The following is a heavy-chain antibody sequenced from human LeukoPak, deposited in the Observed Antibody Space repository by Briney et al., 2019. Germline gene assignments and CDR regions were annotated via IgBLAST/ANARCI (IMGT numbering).Heavy chain of an antibody. Sequence: GGSLRLSCAASGFTLSYYWMGWVRQAPGKGLEWVANIKQDGSEKYYVDSVKGRFTISRDNAENSLYLQMNSLRAEDTAVYYCARYGNGAWLGHYAFDMWGQGTMVTVSS. D-gene: IGHD6-19*01. CDR2: IKQDGSEK. CDR1: GFTLSYYW. CDR3: ARYGNGAWLGHYAFDM. J-gene: IGHJ3*02. V-gene: IGHV3-7*01.